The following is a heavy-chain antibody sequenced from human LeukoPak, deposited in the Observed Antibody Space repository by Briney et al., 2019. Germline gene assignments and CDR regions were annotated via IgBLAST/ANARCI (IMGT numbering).Heavy chain of an antibody. J-gene: IGHJ6*02. CDR3: ASILTGAYCGGDCHPRHYYYYGMDV. CDR2: ISWNSGSI. D-gene: IGHD2-21*02. Sequence: GGSLRLSCAASGFTFDDYAMHWVRQAPGKGLEWVSGISWNSGSIGYADSVKGRFTISRDNAKNSLYLQMNSLRAEDTALYYCASILTGAYCGGDCHPRHYYYYGMDVWGQGTTVTVSS. V-gene: IGHV3-9*01. CDR1: GFTFDDYA.